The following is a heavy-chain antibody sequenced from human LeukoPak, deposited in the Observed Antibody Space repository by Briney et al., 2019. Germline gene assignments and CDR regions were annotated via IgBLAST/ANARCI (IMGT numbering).Heavy chain of an antibody. CDR1: GGAFSGYY. CDR2: VNHSGTT. D-gene: IGHD3/OR15-3a*01. V-gene: IGHV4-34*01. Sequence: SETLSLTCAVNGGAFSGYYWSWIRQSPEQGLVWIGEVNHSGTTISNPSLESRVSMSMDLTRKRFSLELPSVTAADTAVYYCARRGEWTAWNFDYWAQGSLVTVSS. J-gene: IGHJ4*02. CDR3: ARRGEWTAWNFDY.